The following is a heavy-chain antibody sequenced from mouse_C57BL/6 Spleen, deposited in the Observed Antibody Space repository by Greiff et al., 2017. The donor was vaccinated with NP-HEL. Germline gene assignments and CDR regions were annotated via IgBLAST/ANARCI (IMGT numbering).Heavy chain of an antibody. CDR1: GYTFTDYY. CDR2: INPNNGGT. V-gene: IGHV1-26*01. D-gene: IGHD2-12*01. J-gene: IGHJ1*03. Sequence: EVQLQQSGPELVKPGASVKISCKASGYTFTDYYMNWVKQSHGKSLEWIGDINPNNGGTSYNQKFKGKATLTVDKSSSTAYMELRSLTSEDSAVYYCARLRRRYFDVWGTGTTVTVSS. CDR3: ARLRRRYFDV.